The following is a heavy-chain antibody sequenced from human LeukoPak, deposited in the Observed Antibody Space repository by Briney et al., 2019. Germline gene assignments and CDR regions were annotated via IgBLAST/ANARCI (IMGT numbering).Heavy chain of an antibody. CDR1: GFTFSSYE. J-gene: IGHJ4*02. V-gene: IGHV3-48*03. CDR3: ARDGTVAAAGLDY. Sequence: PGGSLRLSCAASGFTFSSYEMNWVRQAPGKGLELVSYISSSGSTIYYADSVKGRFTISRDNAKNSLYLQMNSLRAEDTAVYYCARDGTVAAAGLDYWGQGTLVTVSS. CDR2: ISSSGSTI. D-gene: IGHD6-13*01.